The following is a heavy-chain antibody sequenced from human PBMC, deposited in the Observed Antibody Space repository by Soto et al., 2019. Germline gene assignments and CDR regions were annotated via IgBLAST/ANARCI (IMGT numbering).Heavy chain of an antibody. Sequence: QVHLQESGPGLVKPSETLSLTCTVSGGSITNNYWSCIRKPPRRGLEWIGYIYYTGSTNYNPSLKRRVIMSVDTSKNQFSLNLTSLTGADTALDNCARANWYAECWGPGTLVTVSS. D-gene: IGHD1-20*01. J-gene: IGHJ4*02. CDR2: IYYTGST. CDR1: GGSITNNY. V-gene: IGHV4-59*13. CDR3: ARANWYAEC.